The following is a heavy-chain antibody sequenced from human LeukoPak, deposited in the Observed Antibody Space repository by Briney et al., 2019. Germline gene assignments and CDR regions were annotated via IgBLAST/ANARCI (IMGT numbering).Heavy chain of an antibody. Sequence: GGSLRLSRAASGFTFSDYYMSWIRQAPGKGLEWVSYISSSSSVIKYADSVKGRFTISRDNAKNSLYLQMNSLRAEDTAVYYCARVGRNKVAAGFGAFDIWGQGTTVTVSS. J-gene: IGHJ3*02. CDR2: ISSSSSVI. D-gene: IGHD6-13*01. CDR3: ARVGRNKVAAGFGAFDI. V-gene: IGHV3-11*01. CDR1: GFTFSDYY.